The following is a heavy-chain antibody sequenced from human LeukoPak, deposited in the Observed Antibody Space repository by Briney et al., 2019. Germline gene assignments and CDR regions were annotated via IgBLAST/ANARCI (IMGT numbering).Heavy chain of an antibody. V-gene: IGHV4-39*07. CDR2: IYYSGST. Sequence: SETLSPTCTVSGGSISSSSYYWGWIRQPPGKGLEWIGSIYYSGSTYYNPSLKSRVAISVDTSKNQFSLKLSSVTAADTAVYYCARSAHYYGSGSYYIDYWGQGTLVTVSS. CDR3: ARSAHYYGSGSYYIDY. D-gene: IGHD3-10*01. J-gene: IGHJ4*02. CDR1: GGSISSSSYY.